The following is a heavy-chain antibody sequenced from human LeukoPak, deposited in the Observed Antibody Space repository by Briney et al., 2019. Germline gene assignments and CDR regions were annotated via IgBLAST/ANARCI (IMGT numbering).Heavy chain of an antibody. V-gene: IGHV4-34*01. CDR2: INHSGST. CDR3: ARLGLSFVGGYETAVNWFDP. J-gene: IGHJ5*02. D-gene: IGHD3-16*01. Sequence: PSETLSLTCAVYGGSFSGYYWSWIRQPPGKGLEWIGEINHSGSTNYNPSLKSRVTISVDTSKNQFSLKLSSVTAADTAVYYCARLGLSFVGGYETAVNWFDPWGQEPWSPSPQ. CDR1: GGSFSGYY.